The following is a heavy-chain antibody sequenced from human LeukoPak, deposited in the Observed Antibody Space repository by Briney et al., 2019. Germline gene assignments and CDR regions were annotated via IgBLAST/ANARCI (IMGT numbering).Heavy chain of an antibody. V-gene: IGHV4-34*01. CDR3: ARVPYCSSTSCYDGDY. CDR2: INHSGST. D-gene: IGHD2-2*01. CDR1: SGSFSGYY. J-gene: IGHJ4*02. Sequence: SETLSLTCAVYSGSFSGYYWSWIRQPPGKGLEWIGEINHSGSTSYNPSLKSRVTISVDTSKNQFSLKLSSVTAADTAVYYCARVPYCSSTSCYDGDYWGQGTLVTVSS.